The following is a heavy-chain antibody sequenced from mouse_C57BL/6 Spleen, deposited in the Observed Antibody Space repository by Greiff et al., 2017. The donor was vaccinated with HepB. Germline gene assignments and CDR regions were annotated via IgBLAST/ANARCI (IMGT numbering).Heavy chain of an antibody. CDR1: GYAFSSSW. Sequence: VKLMESGPELVKPGASVKISCKASGYAFSSSWMNWVKQRPGKGLEWIGRIYPGDGDTNYNGKFKGKATLTADKSSSTAYMQLSSLTSEDSAVYFCAREASRVFDYWGQGTTLTVSS. CDR2: IYPGDGDT. CDR3: AREASRVFDY. J-gene: IGHJ2*01. V-gene: IGHV1-82*01. D-gene: IGHD6-1*01.